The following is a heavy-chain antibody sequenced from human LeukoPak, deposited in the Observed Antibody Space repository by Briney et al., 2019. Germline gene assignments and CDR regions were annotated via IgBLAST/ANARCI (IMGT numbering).Heavy chain of an antibody. CDR1: GYTFTSYG. CDR2: ISAYNGNT. Sequence: ASVKVSCTASGYTFTSYGISWVRQAPGQGLEWMGWISAYNGNTNYAQKLQGRVTMTTDTSTSTAYMELRSLRSDDTAVYYCARVGYDSSGHYPNEFDYWGQGTLVTVSS. J-gene: IGHJ4*02. V-gene: IGHV1-18*01. D-gene: IGHD3-22*01. CDR3: ARVGYDSSGHYPNEFDY.